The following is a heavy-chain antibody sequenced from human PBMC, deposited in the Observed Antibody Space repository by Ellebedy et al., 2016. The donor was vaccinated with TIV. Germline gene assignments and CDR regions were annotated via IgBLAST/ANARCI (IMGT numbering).Heavy chain of an antibody. CDR3: ARVEGITLLQYYYYGMDV. CDR1: GFTFSDYY. D-gene: IGHD3-10*02. J-gene: IGHJ6*02. CDR2: ISSSGSTI. Sequence: GESLKISXAASGFTFSDYYMSWIRQAPGKGLEWVSYISSSGSTIYYADSVEGRFTISRDNAKNSLYLQMNSLRAEDTAVYYCARVEGITLLQYYYYGMDVWGQGTTVTVSS. V-gene: IGHV3-11*01.